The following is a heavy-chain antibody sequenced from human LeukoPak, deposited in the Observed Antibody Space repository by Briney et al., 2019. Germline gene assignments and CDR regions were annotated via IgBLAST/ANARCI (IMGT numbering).Heavy chain of an antibody. CDR1: GFTFSSYV. CDR2: ISDSGGST. D-gene: IGHD3-16*01. V-gene: IGHV3-23*01. J-gene: IGHJ3*02. CDR3: AKDQTSNRIMDAFDI. Sequence: GGSLRLSCAASGFTFSSYVMSWVRQAPGKGLAWVSGISDSGGSTYYADSVKGRFTISRDNSKNTLYLQMDSLRAEDTAIYYCAKDQTSNRIMDAFDIWGQGTMVTVSS.